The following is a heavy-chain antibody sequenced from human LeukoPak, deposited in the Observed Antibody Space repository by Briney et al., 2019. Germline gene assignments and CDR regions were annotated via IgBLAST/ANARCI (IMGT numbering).Heavy chain of an antibody. CDR1: GFTVSSNY. J-gene: IGHJ3*02. D-gene: IGHD2-2*02. V-gene: IGHV3-53*01. CDR3: ARSTYTHAFDI. CDR2: IYSGGST. Sequence: GGSLRLSCAASGFTVSSNYMSWVRQAPGKGLEWVSVIYSGGSTYYVDSVKGRFTISRDNSKNTLYLQMNSLRAEDTAVYYCARSTYTHAFDIWGQGTMVTVSS.